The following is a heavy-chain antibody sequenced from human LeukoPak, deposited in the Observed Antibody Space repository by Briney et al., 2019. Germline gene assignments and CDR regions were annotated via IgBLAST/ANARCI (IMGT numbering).Heavy chain of an antibody. Sequence: PSETLSLTCTVSGVSISSYYWTWIRQPPGKGLEWIGCVYYSGSTTYNPSLRGRVTISVDTSKNQFSLRLSSVTAADTAVYYCARAPEGYTVVTIFDFWGQGTLVTVSS. V-gene: IGHV4-59*01. CDR1: GVSISSYY. CDR3: ARAPEGYTVVTIFDF. J-gene: IGHJ4*02. CDR2: VYYSGST. D-gene: IGHD2-21*02.